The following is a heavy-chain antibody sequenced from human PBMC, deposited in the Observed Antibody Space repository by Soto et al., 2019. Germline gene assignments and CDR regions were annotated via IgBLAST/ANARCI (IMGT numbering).Heavy chain of an antibody. D-gene: IGHD4-17*01. CDR1: GGSISIYY. V-gene: IGHV4-4*07. Sequence: PSETRSLTCTVSGGSISIYYWSWIRQPAGKGLEWIGRIYTSGSTNYNPSLKSRVTMSVDTSKNQLSLKLSSVTAADTAVYYCERDLPLGLYGGPYFDYWGPGTLVT. CDR2: IYTSGST. CDR3: ERDLPLGLYGGPYFDY. J-gene: IGHJ4*02.